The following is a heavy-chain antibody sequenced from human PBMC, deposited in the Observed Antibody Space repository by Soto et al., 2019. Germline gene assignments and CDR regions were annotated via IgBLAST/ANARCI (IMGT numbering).Heavy chain of an antibody. CDR2: ISGYIGDT. J-gene: IGHJ6*02. D-gene: IGHD2-8*01. CDR3: AKNGQPPYYYYGLDV. CDR1: GYTFTSYG. V-gene: IGHV1-18*01. Sequence: GASVKVSCKASGYTFTSYGISWVRQAPGQGLEWMGWISGYIGDTNHAQKFQGRVSMTIDTSTGTAYMELRSLTSDDTAVYYCAKNGQPPYYYYGLDVWGQGTKVTVSS.